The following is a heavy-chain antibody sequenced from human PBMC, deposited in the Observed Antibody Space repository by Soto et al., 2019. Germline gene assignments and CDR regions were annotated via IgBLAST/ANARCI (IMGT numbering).Heavy chain of an antibody. J-gene: IGHJ4*02. CDR2: MSPKTGNT. CDR3: ARGPPDWGFDF. Sequence: QVQLVQSGAEVKKPGASVKVSCKASGYTFTSYDNNWVRQATGQGLEWIGWMSPKTGNTGYAQNFQGRVTMTRNPSISTAYMELSSLTSEDTAVYYCARGPPDWGFDFWGQGTLVPVSS. CDR1: GYTFTSYD. V-gene: IGHV1-8*01. D-gene: IGHD7-27*01.